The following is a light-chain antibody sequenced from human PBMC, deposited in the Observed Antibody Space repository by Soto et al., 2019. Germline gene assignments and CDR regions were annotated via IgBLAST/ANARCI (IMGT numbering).Light chain of an antibody. CDR1: QSVSSN. J-gene: IGKJ3*01. V-gene: IGKV3-15*01. CDR2: GAS. CDR3: QKYNNWSS. Sequence: EIVMTQSPATLSVSPGERATLSCRTSQSVSSNLAWYQQKPGQAPRLLIYGASTRATGIPARFSGSGSGKEFTLTTSSLPSEDFAVYYCQKYNNWSSFGAGTTADIK.